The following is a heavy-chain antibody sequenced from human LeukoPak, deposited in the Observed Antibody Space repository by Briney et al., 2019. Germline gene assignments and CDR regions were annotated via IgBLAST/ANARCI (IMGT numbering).Heavy chain of an antibody. CDR3: ARDVGGDPAAVEGFDI. CDR1: GDSISRGDYY. J-gene: IGHJ3*02. Sequence: PSETLSLTCTVSGDSISRGDYYWGWIRQPPGKGLEWIGYIYYSGSTHYNPSLKSRVTISIDTSKNQFSLKLSSVTAADTAVYYCARDVGGDPAAVEGFDIWGQGTMFTVSS. V-gene: IGHV4-30-4*08. D-gene: IGHD2-2*01. CDR2: IYYSGST.